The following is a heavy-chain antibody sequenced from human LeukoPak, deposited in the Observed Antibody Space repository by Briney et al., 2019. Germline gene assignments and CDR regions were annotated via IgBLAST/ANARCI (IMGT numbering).Heavy chain of an antibody. Sequence: GSLRLSCAASGFTFSAFVKHWVRQAPGKGLEWVALIWYDGTNKYYADSVKGRFTISRDNSKNTLYLQMNSLRAEDTAVYYCAKWNHVGTAARRSYYFDYWGQGTLVTVSS. D-gene: IGHD6-6*01. CDR1: GFTFSAFV. CDR2: IWYDGTNK. J-gene: IGHJ4*02. V-gene: IGHV3-30*02. CDR3: AKWNHVGTAARRSYYFDY.